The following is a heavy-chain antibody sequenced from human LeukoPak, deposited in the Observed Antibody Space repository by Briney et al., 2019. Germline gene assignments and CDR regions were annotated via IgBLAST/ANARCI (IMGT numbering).Heavy chain of an antibody. Sequence: TGGSLRLSCAASGFTFSSYAMSWVRQAPGKGLEWVSAVSGSGGSTYYADCVKGRFTISRDNSKNTLYLQMNSLRAEDTGVYYCASGRYCSSNSRRDCWGQGTLVTVSS. V-gene: IGHV3-23*01. CDR3: ASGRYCSSNSRRDC. CDR2: VSGSGGST. CDR1: GFTFSSYA. D-gene: IGHD2-2*01. J-gene: IGHJ4*02.